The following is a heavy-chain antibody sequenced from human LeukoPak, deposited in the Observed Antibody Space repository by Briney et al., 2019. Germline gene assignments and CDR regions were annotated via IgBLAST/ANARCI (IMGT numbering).Heavy chain of an antibody. V-gene: IGHV3-48*03. CDR3: ARDHVLGGNIDY. J-gene: IGHJ4*02. CDR1: GFTFRSYE. D-gene: IGHD2/OR15-2a*01. Sequence: GGSLRLSCAASGFTFRSYEMNCVRQAPGKGLEWDSYISSSGSNIYYADSAKGRSTISRDNAKNSLYLQMNSLRAEDTAVYYCARDHVLGGNIDYWGQGTLVTVSS. CDR2: ISSSGSNI.